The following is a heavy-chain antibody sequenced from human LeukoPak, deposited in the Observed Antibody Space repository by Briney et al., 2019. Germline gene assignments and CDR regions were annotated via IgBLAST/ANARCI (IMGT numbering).Heavy chain of an antibody. J-gene: IGHJ4*02. CDR3: ARVASSGGADY. V-gene: IGHV4-59*01. CDR2: IYYSGST. CDR1: GGSISSYY. Sequence: PSETLSLTCTVSGGSISSYYWSWIRQPPGKGLEWIGYIYYSGSTNYNPSLKSRVTISVDTSKNQFSLKLSSVTAADTAVYYCARVASSGGADYWGQGTLVTVSS. D-gene: IGHD3-16*01.